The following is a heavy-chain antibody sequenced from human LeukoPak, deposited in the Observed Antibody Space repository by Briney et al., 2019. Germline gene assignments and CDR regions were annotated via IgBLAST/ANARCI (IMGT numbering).Heavy chain of an antibody. CDR2: IGTAGDT. Sequence: VGSLRLSCAASGFTFSSYDMHWVPQATGKGLGWVSAIGTAGDTYYPGSVKGRFTISRENAKNSLYLQMNSLRAGDTAVYYCARSNSGSYHLDYWGQGTLVTVSS. CDR3: ARSNSGSYHLDY. CDR1: GFTFSSYD. D-gene: IGHD1-26*01. V-gene: IGHV3-13*01. J-gene: IGHJ4*02.